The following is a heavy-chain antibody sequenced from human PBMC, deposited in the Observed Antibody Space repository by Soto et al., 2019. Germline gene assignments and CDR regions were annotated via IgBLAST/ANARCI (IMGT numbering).Heavy chain of an antibody. CDR1: GFTFSSFW. V-gene: IGHV3-7*01. D-gene: IGHD1-26*01. CDR2: IKHDGSEK. CDR3: VRDRSASYLEGFDY. Sequence: EVQLVGSGGGLVQLGGSRRLSCAASGFTFSSFWMTWVRQAPGKGLEWVANIKHDGSEKYYVESVKGRFTISRDNARNSLFLEMKSMRSEDTAVYSCVRDRSASYLEGFDYWGQGTLVTVSS. J-gene: IGHJ4*02.